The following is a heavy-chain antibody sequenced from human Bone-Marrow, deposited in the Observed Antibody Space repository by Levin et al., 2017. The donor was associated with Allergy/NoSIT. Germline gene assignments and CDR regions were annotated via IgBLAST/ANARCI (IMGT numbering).Heavy chain of an antibody. Sequence: AGGSLRLSCAASGLSLGNFAMDWVRQAPGKGLEWVSSISKNGDTYYADSVKGRFTMSRDNAKDTVFLHMNNLSCDDTAVYYCAREPLGVSMVVERAWFDPWGQGTQVTVSS. D-gene: IGHD2-2*01. CDR3: AREPLGVSMVVERAWFDP. CDR1: GLSLGNFA. CDR2: ISKNGDT. J-gene: IGHJ5*02. V-gene: IGHV3-23*01.